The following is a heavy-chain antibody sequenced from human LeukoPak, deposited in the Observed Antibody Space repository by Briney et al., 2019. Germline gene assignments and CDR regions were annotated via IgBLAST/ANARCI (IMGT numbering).Heavy chain of an antibody. CDR3: AREYYYGSGSLDAFDI. V-gene: IGHV3-23*01. D-gene: IGHD3-10*01. CDR2: ISGSGGST. J-gene: IGHJ3*02. Sequence: GGSLRLSCAASGFTFSSYAMSWVRQAPGKGLEWVSAISGSGGSTYYADSVKGRFTISRDNSKNTLYLQMNSLRAEDTAVYYCAREYYYGSGSLDAFDIWGQGTMVTVSS. CDR1: GFTFSSYA.